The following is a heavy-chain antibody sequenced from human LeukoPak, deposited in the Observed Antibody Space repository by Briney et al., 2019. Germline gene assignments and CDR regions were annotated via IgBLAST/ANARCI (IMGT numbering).Heavy chain of an antibody. CDR1: GYTFTGYY. Sequence: ASVKVSRKASGYTFTGYYMHWVRQAPGQGLEWMGWINPNSGNTGYAQKFQGRVTMTRNTSISTAYMELSSLRSEDTAVYYCARSAAGANDYWGQGTLVTVSS. CDR3: ARSAAGANDY. CDR2: INPNSGNT. V-gene: IGHV1-8*02. D-gene: IGHD6-13*01. J-gene: IGHJ4*02.